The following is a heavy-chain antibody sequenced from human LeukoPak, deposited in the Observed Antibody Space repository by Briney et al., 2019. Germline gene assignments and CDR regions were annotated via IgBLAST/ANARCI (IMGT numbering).Heavy chain of an antibody. J-gene: IGHJ6*03. Sequence: ASVKVSCKASGYTFTGYYMHWVRQAPGQGLEWMGWINPNSGGTNYAQKFQGRVTMTRDTSISTAYMELSRLRSDDTAVYYCARVYYGSGSYYIVGYYYYYMDVWGKGTTVSISS. CDR1: GYTFTGYY. CDR2: INPNSGGT. V-gene: IGHV1-2*02. CDR3: ARVYYGSGSYYIVGYYYYYMDV. D-gene: IGHD3-10*01.